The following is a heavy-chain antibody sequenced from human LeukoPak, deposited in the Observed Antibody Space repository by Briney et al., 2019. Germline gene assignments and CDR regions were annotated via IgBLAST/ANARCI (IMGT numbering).Heavy chain of an antibody. J-gene: IGHJ6*02. CDR3: AKDTGSGWYFAPYYYYGMDV. D-gene: IGHD6-19*01. Sequence: PGGSLRLSCAASGFTFSSYWMSWVRQAPGKGLEWVANIKQDGSEKYYVDSVKGRFTISRDNSKNTLYLQMNSLRAEDTAVYYCAKDTGSGWYFAPYYYYGMDVWGQGTTVTVSS. V-gene: IGHV3-7*01. CDR2: IKQDGSEK. CDR1: GFTFSSYW.